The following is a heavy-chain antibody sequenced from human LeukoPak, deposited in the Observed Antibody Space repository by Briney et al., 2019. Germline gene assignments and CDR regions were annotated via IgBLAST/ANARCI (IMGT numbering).Heavy chain of an antibody. CDR2: IYYSGNT. V-gene: IGHV4-39*07. Sequence: SSETLSLTCTVSGGSISNYYWGWIRQAPGKGLEWIGSIYYSGNTYYNSSLKSRVTISLDTSRNQFSLKLNSVTAADTAVYYCAKSNGYGLIDIWGQGTMVTVSS. CDR1: GGSISNYY. CDR3: AKSNGYGLIDI. J-gene: IGHJ3*02. D-gene: IGHD3-10*01.